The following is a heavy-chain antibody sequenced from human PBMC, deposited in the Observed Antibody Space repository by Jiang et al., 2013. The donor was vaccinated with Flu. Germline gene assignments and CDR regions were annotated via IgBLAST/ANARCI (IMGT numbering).Heavy chain of an antibody. J-gene: IGHJ4*02. CDR2: IYYSGST. Sequence: LLKPSETLSLTCTVSGGSISSYYWSWIRQPPGKGLEWIGYIYYSGSTNYNPSLKSRVTISVDTSKNQFSLKLSSVTAADTAVYYCARVYGSGHYYFDYWGQGTLVTVSS. V-gene: IGHV4-59*01. CDR1: GGSISSYY. D-gene: IGHD3-10*01. CDR3: ARVYGSGHYYFDY.